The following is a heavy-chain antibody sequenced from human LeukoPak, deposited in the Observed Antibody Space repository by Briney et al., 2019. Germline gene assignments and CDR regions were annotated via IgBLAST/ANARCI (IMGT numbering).Heavy chain of an antibody. Sequence: PGGSLRLSCAASGFNFSNYAMSWVRQAPGKGLEWVSVISASGGSTYYVDSVKGRFTISRDKSKNTLYLQMSSLRAEDTAVYYCAKGVDIWFGEYNWFAPWGQGTLVTVSS. CDR3: AKGVDIWFGEYNWFAP. V-gene: IGHV3-23*01. D-gene: IGHD3-10*01. CDR1: GFNFSNYA. CDR2: ISASGGST. J-gene: IGHJ5*02.